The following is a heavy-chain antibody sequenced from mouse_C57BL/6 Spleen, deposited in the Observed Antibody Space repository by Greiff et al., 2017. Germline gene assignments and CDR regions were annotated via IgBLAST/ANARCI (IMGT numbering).Heavy chain of an antibody. V-gene: IGHV1-64*01. J-gene: IGHJ2*01. D-gene: IGHD2-4*01. CDR3: ARGVYSDYDGGDCNY. Sequence: QVQLKQPGAELVKPGASVKLSCKASGYTFTSYWMHWVKQRPGQGLEWIGMIHPYSGSTNYNEKFKSKATLTVDKSSSTAYMQLSSLTSEDSAVYYCARGVYSDYDGGDCNYWGQGTTLTVSS. CDR2: IHPYSGST. CDR1: GYTFTSYW.